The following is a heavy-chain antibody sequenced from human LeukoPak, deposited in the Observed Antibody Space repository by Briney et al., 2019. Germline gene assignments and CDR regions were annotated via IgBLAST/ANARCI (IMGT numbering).Heavy chain of an antibody. D-gene: IGHD1-26*01. V-gene: IGHV4-59*08. CDR1: GGSISSYY. CDR3: ARHSGTYCDFDY. Sequence: SETLSLTCTVSGGSISSYYWSWIRQPPGKGLEWIGYIYYSGNTNYNPSLKSRVTISVDTSKNQFSLKLSSVTAADTAVYYCARHSGTYCDFDYWGQGTLVTVSS. CDR2: IYYSGNT. J-gene: IGHJ4*02.